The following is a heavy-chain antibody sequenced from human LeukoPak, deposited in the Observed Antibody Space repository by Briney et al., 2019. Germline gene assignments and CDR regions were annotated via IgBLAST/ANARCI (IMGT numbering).Heavy chain of an antibody. J-gene: IGHJ3*02. CDR1: GFTFSSYA. CDR3: AKDDGKSSSFQNYAFDI. D-gene: IGHD1-7*01. CDR2: ISSSSSTI. V-gene: IGHV3-23*01. Sequence: PGGSLRLSCAASGFTFSSYAMSWVRQAPGKGLEWVSYISSSSSTIYYADSVKGRFTISRDNSKNTLYLQMNSLRAEDTAVYYCAKDDGKSSSFQNYAFDIWGQGTMVTVSS.